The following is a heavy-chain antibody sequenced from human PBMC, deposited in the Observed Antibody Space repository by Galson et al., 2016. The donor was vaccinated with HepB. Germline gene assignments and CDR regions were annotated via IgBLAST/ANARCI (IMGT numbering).Heavy chain of an antibody. CDR1: GLNFWTYW. D-gene: IGHD3-16*01. J-gene: IGHJ4*02. V-gene: IGHV3-7*01. CDR2: ISHDGRDQ. Sequence: SLRLSCAASGLNFWTYWMTWVRQAPGKGPELVASISHDGRDQRYVDSVKGRFTISRDNARNSLYLQMNSLRVDDTAVYYCAQYGGLADSWGQGPLVTVPS. CDR3: AQYGGLADS.